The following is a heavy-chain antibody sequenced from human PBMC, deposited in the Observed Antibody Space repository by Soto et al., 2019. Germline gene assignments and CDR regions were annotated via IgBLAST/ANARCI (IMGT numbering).Heavy chain of an antibody. D-gene: IGHD6-19*01. CDR3: ARAGYSSGPTSYYYYYYGMDV. CDR2: ISADNGNT. V-gene: IGHV1-18*01. J-gene: IGHJ6*02. CDR1: GYTFTSYG. Sequence: ASVKVSCKASGYTFTSYGISWVRQAPGQGLEWMGWISADNGNTNYAQKFQGRVTMTRDTSTSTAYMELSSLRSEDTAVYYCARAGYSSGPTSYYYYYYGMDVWGQGTTVTVSS.